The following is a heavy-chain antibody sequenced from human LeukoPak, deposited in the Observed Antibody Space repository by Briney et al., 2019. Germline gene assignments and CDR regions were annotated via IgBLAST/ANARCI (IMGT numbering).Heavy chain of an antibody. D-gene: IGHD1-26*01. CDR3: AKIPAPLVETEFYFYGMDV. Sequence: GGSLRLSCAASGFTFRSYGMHWVRQAPGKGLEWVAVMSHDGAHKYYADSVKGRFTISRDNSKKTLYLQMNSLRPEDTAVYYCAKIPAPLVETEFYFYGMDVWGQGTTVTVSS. J-gene: IGHJ6*02. V-gene: IGHV3-30*18. CDR1: GFTFRSYG. CDR2: MSHDGAHK.